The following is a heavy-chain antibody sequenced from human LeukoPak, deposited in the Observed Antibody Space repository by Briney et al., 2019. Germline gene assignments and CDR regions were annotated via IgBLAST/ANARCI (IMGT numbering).Heavy chain of an antibody. Sequence: SVKVSCKASGGTFSSYAISCVRQAPGQGLEWMGRIIPIFGIANYAQKFQGRVTITADKSTSTAYMELSSLRSEDTAVYYCARDGSITIFGVVTQHGMDVWGQGTTVTVSS. V-gene: IGHV1-69*04. J-gene: IGHJ6*02. D-gene: IGHD3-3*01. CDR2: IIPIFGIA. CDR1: GGTFSSYA. CDR3: ARDGSITIFGVVTQHGMDV.